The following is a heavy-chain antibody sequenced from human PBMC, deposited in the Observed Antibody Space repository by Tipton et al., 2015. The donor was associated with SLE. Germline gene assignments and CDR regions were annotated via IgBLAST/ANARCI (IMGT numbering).Heavy chain of an antibody. CDR3: ARARRGLRFLEWFYFDY. CDR1: GYSISRGYY. D-gene: IGHD3-3*01. Sequence: TLSLTCTVSGYSISRGYYWGWIRQPPGKGLEWIGNIYHSGSDYYNPPLKSRVTISLDTSKNQFSLERSSVTAADTAVYYCARARRGLRFLEWFYFDYWGQGTLVTVSS. CDR2: IYHSGSD. V-gene: IGHV4-38-2*02. J-gene: IGHJ4*02.